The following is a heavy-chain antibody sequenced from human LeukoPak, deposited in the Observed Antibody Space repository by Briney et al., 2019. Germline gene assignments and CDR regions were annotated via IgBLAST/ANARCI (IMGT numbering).Heavy chain of an antibody. V-gene: IGHV4-59*12. D-gene: IGHD3-22*01. J-gene: IGHJ4*02. CDR2: IYYSGST. CDR1: GGSISSYY. Sequence: PSETLSLTCAVSGGSISSYYWSWIRQPPGKGLEWIGYIYYSGSTNYNPSLKSRVTISVDTSKSQFSLKLSSVTAADTAVYYCAREASPYYYDSWGQGTLVTVSS. CDR3: AREASPYYYDS.